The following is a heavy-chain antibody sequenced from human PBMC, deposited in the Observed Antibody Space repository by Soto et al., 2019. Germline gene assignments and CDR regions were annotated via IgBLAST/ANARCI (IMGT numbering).Heavy chain of an antibody. Sequence: PSQTLSLTCTISGDSVSTNNATWNWIRQSPSRGLEWLGRTYYRSKWYNDYAQSVKSRITINPDTSKNQFSLQLNSVTPEDTAVYYCARGGHYDSSGYYYVNFDYWGQGTLVTVSS. CDR1: GDSVSTNNAT. D-gene: IGHD3-22*01. CDR3: ARGGHYDSSGYYYVNFDY. CDR2: TYYRSKWYN. J-gene: IGHJ4*02. V-gene: IGHV6-1*01.